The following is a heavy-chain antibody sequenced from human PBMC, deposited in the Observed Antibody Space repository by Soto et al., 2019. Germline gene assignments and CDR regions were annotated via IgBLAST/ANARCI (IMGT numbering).Heavy chain of an antibody. Sequence: ASVKVSCKASGYTFTGYYMHWVRQAPGQGLEWMGWINPNSGGTNYAQKFQGRVTMTRDTSISTAYMELSRLRSDDAAVYYCAREIAYCGGDCYSRWFDPWGQGTLVTVSS. CDR3: AREIAYCGGDCYSRWFDP. D-gene: IGHD2-21*02. J-gene: IGHJ5*02. V-gene: IGHV1-2*02. CDR2: INPNSGGT. CDR1: GYTFTGYY.